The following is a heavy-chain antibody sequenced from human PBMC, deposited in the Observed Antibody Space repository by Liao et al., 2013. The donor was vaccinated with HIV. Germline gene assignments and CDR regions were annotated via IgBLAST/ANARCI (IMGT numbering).Heavy chain of an antibody. Sequence: QVQLQESGPGLLKPSQTLSLTCTVSGGSISSDNYYWSWIRQPAGKGLEWIGRIYTSGNTNYNPSLKRRVTISLDTSKNQFSLKLNSVTAADTAVYYCARDRGDNYDSSGYYYVGWFDPWGQGTQVTVSS. CDR2: IYTSGNT. D-gene: IGHD3-22*01. V-gene: IGHV4-61*02. CDR1: GGSISSDNYY. CDR3: ARDRGDNYDSSGYYYVGWFDP. J-gene: IGHJ5*02.